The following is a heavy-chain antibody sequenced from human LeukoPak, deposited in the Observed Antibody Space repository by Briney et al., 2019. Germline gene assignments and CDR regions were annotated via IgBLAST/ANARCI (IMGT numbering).Heavy chain of an antibody. Sequence: QSGGSLRLSCAASGFTFSSYTMHWVRQAPGKGLEWVAVISYDGSNKYYADSVKGRFTISSDNYKNTPYLQMNSLRAEDTAVYYCGREGGQWLVSDYWGQGTLVTVSS. J-gene: IGHJ4*02. CDR1: GFTFSSYT. V-gene: IGHV3-30*04. CDR3: GREGGQWLVSDY. D-gene: IGHD6-19*01. CDR2: ISYDGSNK.